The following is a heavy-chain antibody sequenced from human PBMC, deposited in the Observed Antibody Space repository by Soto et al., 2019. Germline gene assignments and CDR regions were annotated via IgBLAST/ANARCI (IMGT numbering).Heavy chain of an antibody. Sequence: QVQLVESGGGVVQPGRSLRLSCAASGFTYSSYGMHWVRESPGKGLEWVRVISCDGRNKYYADSVKGRFTISRDNSKNTLYLQMNRLRAEDTAVYYCANAPAIVLVPAALGGDYWGQGTLVTVSS. J-gene: IGHJ4*02. CDR1: GFTYSSYG. CDR2: ISCDGRNK. V-gene: IGHV3-30*18. D-gene: IGHD2-2*01. CDR3: ANAPAIVLVPAALGGDY.